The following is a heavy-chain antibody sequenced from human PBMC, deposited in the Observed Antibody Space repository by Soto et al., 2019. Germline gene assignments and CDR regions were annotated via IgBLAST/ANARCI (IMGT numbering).Heavy chain of an antibody. J-gene: IGHJ3*02. CDR1: GGSISSSRYC. V-gene: IGHV4-39*01. CDR2: IYYSGST. Sequence: EPLSLTCTVSGGSISSSRYCWGWIRQPPGKGLEWIGSIYYSGSTYYNPSLKSRVTISVDTSKNQFSLKLSSVTAADTAVYYCARGSGYSSSWSIWGQGTMVTVSS. D-gene: IGHD6-13*01. CDR3: ARGSGYSSSWSI.